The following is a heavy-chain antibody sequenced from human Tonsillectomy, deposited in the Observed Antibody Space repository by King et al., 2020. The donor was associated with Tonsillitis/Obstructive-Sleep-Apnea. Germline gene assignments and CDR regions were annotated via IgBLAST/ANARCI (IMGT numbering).Heavy chain of an antibody. J-gene: IGHJ3*02. D-gene: IGHD3-3*01. Sequence: VQLVESGGGLVQPGGSLRLSCVASGFTFRNYWMHWVRRAPGKGLVWASRIDSDGSSTSYADSVKGRFTISRDNAKNSLYLQMNSLRAEDTAVYYCARVTFGVVIIPAFDICGQATMVTVSS. CDR3: ARVTFGVVIIPAFDI. CDR2: IDSDGSST. V-gene: IGHV3-74*01. CDR1: GFTFRNYW.